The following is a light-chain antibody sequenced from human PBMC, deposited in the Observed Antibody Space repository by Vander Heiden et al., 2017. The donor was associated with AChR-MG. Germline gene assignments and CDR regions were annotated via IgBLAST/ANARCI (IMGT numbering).Light chain of an antibody. J-gene: IGKJ2*01. V-gene: IGKV1-39*01. Sequence: DIQMTQSPSSLSASVGDRVTITCRASQSISSYLNWYKQKPGKAPNLLIYAASSLQSGVPSRFRGSGSGTDFTLTISSLQPEDFATYYCQQSYTTPHTFGQGTNLEIK. CDR3: QQSYTTPHT. CDR1: QSISSY. CDR2: AAS.